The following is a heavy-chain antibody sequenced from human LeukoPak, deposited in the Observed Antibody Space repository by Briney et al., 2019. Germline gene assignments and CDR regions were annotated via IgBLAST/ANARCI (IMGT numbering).Heavy chain of an antibody. D-gene: IGHD2-21*02. CDR2: IIPIFGTA. CDR3: ATPPGDNCGGDCYSIGYFQH. Sequence: SVKVSCKASGGTFSSYAISWVRQAPRQGLEWMGGIIPIFGTANYAQKFQGRVTITVDESTSTAYMELSSLRSEDTAVYYCATPPGDNCGGDCYSIGYFQHWGQGTLVTVSS. J-gene: IGHJ1*01. V-gene: IGHV1-69*13. CDR1: GGTFSSYA.